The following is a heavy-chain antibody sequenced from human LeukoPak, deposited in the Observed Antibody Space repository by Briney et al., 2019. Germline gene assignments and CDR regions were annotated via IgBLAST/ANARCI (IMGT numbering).Heavy chain of an antibody. D-gene: IGHD3-16*01. Sequence: GASVKVSCKASGYTFTHYGITWVRQAPGQGLAWMGRINTYNGDTKCAQKLQGRVTMTTDTSTSTAFMELRSLRSDDSAVYYCARGIRSPLFDYWGLGTLVTVSS. CDR1: GYTFTHYG. J-gene: IGHJ4*02. CDR2: INTYNGDT. CDR3: ARGIRSPLFDY. V-gene: IGHV1-18*01.